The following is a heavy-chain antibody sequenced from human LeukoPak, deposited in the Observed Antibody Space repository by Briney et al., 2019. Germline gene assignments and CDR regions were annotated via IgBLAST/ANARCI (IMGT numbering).Heavy chain of an antibody. Sequence: SETLSLTCTVRGGSISSGGYYWIWIRQHPGKGLEWIGYTYYSGSTYYNPSLKSRVTISVDTSKNQLSLNLSSVTAADTAVYYCARDLSDDGSPYTHYGMAVWGQGTTVTVSS. CDR2: TYYSGST. CDR3: ARDLSDDGSPYTHYGMAV. J-gene: IGHJ6*02. CDR1: GGSISSGGYY. V-gene: IGHV4-31*03. D-gene: IGHD3-16*01.